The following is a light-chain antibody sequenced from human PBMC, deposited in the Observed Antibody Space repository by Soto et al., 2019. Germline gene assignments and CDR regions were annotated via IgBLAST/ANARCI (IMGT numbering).Light chain of an antibody. CDR1: QSVRTN. CDR3: QQYSNVPPWT. CDR2: GAS. J-gene: IGKJ1*01. V-gene: IGKV3-15*01. Sequence: EIVMTQSPDSLSVSPGERATLSCRASQSVRTNLAWYQHKPGQAPRLLIYGASTRATDIPGRFSGSGSGTEFTLTISSLQSDDFAVYYCQQYSNVPPWTFGQGTKVEIK.